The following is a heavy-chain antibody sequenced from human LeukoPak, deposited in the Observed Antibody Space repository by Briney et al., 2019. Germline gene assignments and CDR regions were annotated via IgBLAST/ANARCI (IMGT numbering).Heavy chain of an antibody. Sequence: SVKVSCKASGGTFSSYAISWVRRAPGQGLEWMGGIIPIFGTANYAQKFQGRVTITANESTSTAYMELSSLRSEDTAVYYCATAGWIQLWFKVRAFDIWGQGTMVTVSS. V-gene: IGHV1-69*13. J-gene: IGHJ3*02. CDR1: GGTFSSYA. D-gene: IGHD5-18*01. CDR3: ATAGWIQLWFKVRAFDI. CDR2: IIPIFGTA.